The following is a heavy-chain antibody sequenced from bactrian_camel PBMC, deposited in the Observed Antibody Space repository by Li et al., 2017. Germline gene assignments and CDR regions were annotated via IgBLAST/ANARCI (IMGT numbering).Heavy chain of an antibody. CDR1: GATYSSYC. CDR2: IDSDGNDAST. Sequence: HVQLVESGGGSVQAGGSLRLSCAASGATYSSYCMAWFRQAPGKQREGVAAIDSDGNDASTKYADSVKGRFTISRDNAKNTVYLQMNSLKSEDTALYYCATDRWVGYPNYNYWGQGTQVTVS. D-gene: IGHD5*01. V-gene: IGHV3S1*01. J-gene: IGHJ4*01. CDR3: ATDRWVGYPNYNY.